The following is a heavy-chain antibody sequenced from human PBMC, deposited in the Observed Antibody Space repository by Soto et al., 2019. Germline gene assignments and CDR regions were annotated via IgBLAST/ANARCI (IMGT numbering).Heavy chain of an antibody. D-gene: IGHD2-21*02. V-gene: IGHV4-34*01. Sequence: PSETLSLTCAVYGGSFSGYYWSWIRQPPGKGLEWIGEINHSGSTNYNPSLKSRVTISVDTSKNQFSLKLSSVTAADTAVYYCARQTYVVTVEGIQHWGQGTLVTVSS. CDR1: GGSFSGYY. CDR3: ARQTYVVTVEGIQH. J-gene: IGHJ1*01. CDR2: INHSGST.